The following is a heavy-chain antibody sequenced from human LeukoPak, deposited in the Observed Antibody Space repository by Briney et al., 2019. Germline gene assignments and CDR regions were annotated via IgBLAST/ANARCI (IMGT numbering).Heavy chain of an antibody. Sequence: GGSLRLSCAASGFTVSSNYMSWVRQAPGKGLEWVSVIYSGGSTYYADSVKGRFTISRHNSKNTLYLQMNSLRAEDTAVYYCARDPGRWLVATILGDLGFDPWGQGTLVTVSS. J-gene: IGHJ5*02. CDR3: ARDPGRWLVATILGDLGFDP. CDR2: IYSGGST. CDR1: GFTVSSNY. V-gene: IGHV3-53*04. D-gene: IGHD5-12*01.